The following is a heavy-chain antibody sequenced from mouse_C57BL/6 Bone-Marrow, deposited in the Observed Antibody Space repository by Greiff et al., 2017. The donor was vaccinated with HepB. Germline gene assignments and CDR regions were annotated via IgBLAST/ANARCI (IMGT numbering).Heavy chain of an antibody. CDR2: INPGSGGT. J-gene: IGHJ3*01. CDR3: ARWGGYDGAWFAY. D-gene: IGHD2-2*01. V-gene: IGHV1-54*01. Sequence: VKLMESGAELVRPGTSVKVSCKASGYAFTNYLIEWVKQRPGQGLEWIGVINPGSGGTNYNEKFKGKATLTADKSSSTAYMQLSSLTSEDSAVYFCARWGGYDGAWFAYWGQGTLVTVSA. CDR1: GYAFTNYL.